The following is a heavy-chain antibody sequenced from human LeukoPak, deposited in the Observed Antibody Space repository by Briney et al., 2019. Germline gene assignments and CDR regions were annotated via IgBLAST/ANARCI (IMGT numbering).Heavy chain of an antibody. CDR1: GGSFSGYY. CDR3: ARVSRSLAYYFDY. V-gene: IGHV4-59*01. Sequence: SETLSLTCAVYGGSFSGYYWSWNRQPPGKGLEWIGYIYYSGSTNYNPSLKSRVTISVDTSKNQFSLKLSSVTAADTAVYYCARVSRSLAYYFDYWGQGTLVTVSP. D-gene: IGHD1-1*01. CDR2: IYYSGST. J-gene: IGHJ4*02.